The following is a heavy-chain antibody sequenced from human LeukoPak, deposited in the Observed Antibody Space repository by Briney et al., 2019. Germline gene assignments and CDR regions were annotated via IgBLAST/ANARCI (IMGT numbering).Heavy chain of an antibody. V-gene: IGHV1-2*04. J-gene: IGHJ4*02. CDR1: GYTFTGYY. CDR2: INPNSGGT. D-gene: IGHD6-13*01. CDR3: ARDHGSWYYFDY. Sequence: ASVKVSCKASGYTFTGYYVHWVRQAPGQGLEWMGWINPNSGGTNYAQKFQGWVTMTRDTSISAAYMELSRLRSDDTAVYYCARDHGSWYYFDYWGQGTLVTVSS.